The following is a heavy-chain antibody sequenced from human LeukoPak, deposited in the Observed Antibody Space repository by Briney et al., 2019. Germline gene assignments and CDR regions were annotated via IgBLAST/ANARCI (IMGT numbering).Heavy chain of an antibody. D-gene: IGHD5-12*01. J-gene: IGHJ4*02. V-gene: IGHV1-3*01. CDR3: ASGGDIVATEMNY. Sequence: ASVKVSFKASGYTFTSYAMHWVRQAPGQRLEWMGWINAGNGNTKYSQKFQGRVTITRDTSASTAYMELSSLRSEDTAVYYCASGGDIVATEMNYWGQGTLVTVSS. CDR2: INAGNGNT. CDR1: GYTFTSYA.